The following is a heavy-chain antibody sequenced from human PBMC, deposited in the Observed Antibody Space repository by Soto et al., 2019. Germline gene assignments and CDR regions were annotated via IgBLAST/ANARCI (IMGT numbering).Heavy chain of an antibody. Sequence: AGSMRLYCEASGFTFRIHGMHWVRQTPGKGLEWVAVISNDGNKKYYVASGEGRFSISRENSKSIVYLQMNNVRIEDTAKYYCAKEKVPYYDFWSGQRWFDPGGQGT. CDR2: ISNDGNKK. D-gene: IGHD3-3*01. V-gene: IGHV3-30*18. CDR3: AKEKVPYYDFWSGQRWFDP. CDR1: GFTFRIHG. J-gene: IGHJ5*02.